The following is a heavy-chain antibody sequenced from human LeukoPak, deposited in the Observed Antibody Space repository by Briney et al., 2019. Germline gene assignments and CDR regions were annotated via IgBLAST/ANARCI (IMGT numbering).Heavy chain of an antibody. V-gene: IGHV3-30-3*01. Sequence: GGSLRLSCAASGFTFSTYTMHWVRQAPGKGLEWVALISYDGSNEYYADSVKGRFSLSRDNSKNTLFLQMNSLRAEDTAVYYCTMFTSGWDWGQGTLVTVSS. CDR1: GFTFSTYT. CDR2: ISYDGSNE. CDR3: TMFTSGWD. J-gene: IGHJ4*02. D-gene: IGHD6-19*01.